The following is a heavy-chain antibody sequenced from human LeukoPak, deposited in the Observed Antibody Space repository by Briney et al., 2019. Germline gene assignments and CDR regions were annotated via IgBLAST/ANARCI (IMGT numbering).Heavy chain of an antibody. Sequence: GGSLRLSCAVSGFTFSSYDMHWVRPATGKGLEWVSAIGTAGDTYYPGSVKGRFTISRENPKNSLYLQMNSLGAGDTAVYYCARLGVQRDWGSDVGAFDIWGQGTMVTVSS. CDR1: GFTFSSYD. V-gene: IGHV3-13*01. J-gene: IGHJ3*02. CDR2: IGTAGDT. CDR3: ARLGVQRDWGSDVGAFDI. D-gene: IGHD7-27*01.